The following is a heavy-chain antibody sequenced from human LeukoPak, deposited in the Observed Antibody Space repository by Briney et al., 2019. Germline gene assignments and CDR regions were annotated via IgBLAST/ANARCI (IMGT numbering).Heavy chain of an antibody. CDR3: TTVTLRPVGL. CDR1: GFSFSRAW. CDR2: IKSKSDGGTT. D-gene: IGHD3-10*01. J-gene: IGHJ4*02. Sequence: GGSLRLSCAASGFSFSRAWMSWVRQAPGKGLEWVGRIKSKSDGGTTDYAAPVKGRFTISRDDSENTLFLQVNSLKIEDTAVYYCTTVTLRPVGLWGQGTLVTVSS. V-gene: IGHV3-15*05.